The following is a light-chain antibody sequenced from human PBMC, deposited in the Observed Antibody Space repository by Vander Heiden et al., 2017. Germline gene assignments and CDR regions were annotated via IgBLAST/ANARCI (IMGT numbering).Light chain of an antibody. CDR2: VAS. J-gene: IGKJ1*01. CDR1: QSITNY. CDR3: QQTYSIPQT. V-gene: IGKV1-39*01. Sequence: DIQTTQSPSSLSASIGDRVTITCRASQSITNYLNWYQQKPGKAPQLLIFVASSLRSGVPSRFSGSGSGTDFTLTISSLQPEDFATYYCQQTYSIPQTFGRGTKVEI.